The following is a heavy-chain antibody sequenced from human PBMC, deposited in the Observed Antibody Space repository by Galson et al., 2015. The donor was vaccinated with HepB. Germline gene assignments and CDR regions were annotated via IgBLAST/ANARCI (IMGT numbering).Heavy chain of an antibody. D-gene: IGHD6-13*01. CDR1: SSYG. J-gene: IGHJ4*02. V-gene: IGHV3-30*18. CDR3: AKSSSWYGTLDY. CDR2: ISYDGSNK. Sequence: SSYGMHWVRQAPGKGLEWVAVISYDGSNKYYADSVKGRFTISRDNSKNTLYLQMNSLRAEDTAVCYCAKSSSWYGTLDYWGQGTLVTVSS.